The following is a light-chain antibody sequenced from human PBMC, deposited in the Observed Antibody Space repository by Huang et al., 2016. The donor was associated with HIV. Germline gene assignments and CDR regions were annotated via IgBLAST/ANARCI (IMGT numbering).Light chain of an antibody. V-gene: IGKV1-33*01. CDR3: QQFDNLYT. J-gene: IGKJ2*01. CDR1: QDIRNY. CDR2: GAS. Sequence: IQMTQSPASLSTFVGDRVTISCQASQDIRNYLNWYQQKPGKAPTLLIYGASTLQAGVPSRFSGNGSGTDFTITISSLQSEDVATYYCQQFDNLYTFGQGTKLEIK.